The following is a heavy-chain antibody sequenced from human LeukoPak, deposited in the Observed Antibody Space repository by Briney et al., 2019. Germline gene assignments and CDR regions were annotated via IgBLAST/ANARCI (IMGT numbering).Heavy chain of an antibody. CDR2: ISGSGGST. V-gene: IGHV3-23*01. J-gene: IGHJ4*02. CDR1: GFTFSSNA. D-gene: IGHD3-16*01. Sequence: GGALRLSCAASGFTFSSNAMSWVRQPPGKGLEWVSAISGSGGSTYYADSVRGRFTISRDNSKNTLYLQMNSLRAEDTAVYYCAKRPLRGGFDYWGQGTLVTVSS. CDR3: AKRPLRGGFDY.